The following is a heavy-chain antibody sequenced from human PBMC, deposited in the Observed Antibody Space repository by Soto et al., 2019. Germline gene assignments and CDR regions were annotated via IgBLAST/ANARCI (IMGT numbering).Heavy chain of an antibody. CDR1: GFTFSTSA. J-gene: IGHJ6*02. D-gene: IGHD6-19*01. V-gene: IGHV3-23*01. CDR2: ISDTGGST. Sequence: EVQLLDSGGGLVQPGGSLRLSCAASGFTFSTSAMTWVRQAPGKGLEWVSGISDTGGSTYYADSVKGRFTISRDNSKNTLYLKMNSLKAEDTAVYYCAKDRWYSSGWYNYYGMAVWGQGTAVTVSS. CDR3: AKDRWYSSGWYNYYGMAV.